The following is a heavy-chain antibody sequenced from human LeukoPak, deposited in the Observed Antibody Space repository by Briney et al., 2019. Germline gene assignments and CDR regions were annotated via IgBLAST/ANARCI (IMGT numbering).Heavy chain of an antibody. J-gene: IGHJ5*02. CDR2: VSPSGGST. CDR1: GFTFSTYY. CDR3: ARDRSCSSTSCYGDWFDP. D-gene: IGHD2-2*01. V-gene: IGHV1-46*01. Sequence: GASVKVSXEASGFTFSTYYMHWVRQAPGQGLEWMGIVSPSGGSTRYAQKFQGRLTMTRDTSTSTVYMELSSLRSDDTAMYYCARDRSCSSTSCYGDWFDPWGQGTQVIVSS.